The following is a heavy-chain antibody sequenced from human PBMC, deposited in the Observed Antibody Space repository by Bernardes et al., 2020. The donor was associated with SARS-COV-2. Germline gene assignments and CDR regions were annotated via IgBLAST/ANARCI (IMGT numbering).Heavy chain of an antibody. CDR3: ATSGNHYYYYMDV. D-gene: IGHD3-16*01. Sequence: GESLKISCKGSGYSFTSYWISWVRQMPGKGLEWMGRIDPSDSYTNYSPSFQGHVTISADKSISTAYLQWSSLKASDTAMYYCATSGNHYYYYMDVWGKGTTVTVSS. J-gene: IGHJ6*03. V-gene: IGHV5-10-1*01. CDR2: IDPSDSYT. CDR1: GYSFTSYW.